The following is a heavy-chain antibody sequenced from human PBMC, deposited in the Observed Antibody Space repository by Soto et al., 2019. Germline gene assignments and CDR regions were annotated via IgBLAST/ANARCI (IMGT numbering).Heavy chain of an antibody. J-gene: IGHJ4*02. V-gene: IGHV1-3*01. CDR1: GYTCPSYA. CDR2: INAGNGNT. Sequence: ASVNVSCKASGYTCPSYAMHWLRQAPGKRLEWMGWINAGNGNTKYSQKFQGRVTITRDTSASTAYMELSSLRSEDTAVYYCARESFQVDSSSFFLGYWGQGTLVTVSS. CDR3: ARESFQVDSSSFFLGY. D-gene: IGHD6-6*01.